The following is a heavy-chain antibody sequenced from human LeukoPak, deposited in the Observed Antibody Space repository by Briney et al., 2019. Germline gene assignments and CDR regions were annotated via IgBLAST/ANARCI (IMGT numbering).Heavy chain of an antibody. CDR1: GGPFSGYY. V-gene: IGHV4-34*01. J-gene: IGHJ4*02. D-gene: IGHD3-3*01. CDR2: INHSGST. Sequence: PSETLSLTCAVYGGPFSGYYWSWIRQPPGKGLEWIGEINHSGSTNYYPSLKSRVTISVDTSKNQFSLKLSSVTAADTAVYYCARGRATYDFWSGQKIDYWGQGTLVTVSS. CDR3: ARGRATYDFWSGQKIDY.